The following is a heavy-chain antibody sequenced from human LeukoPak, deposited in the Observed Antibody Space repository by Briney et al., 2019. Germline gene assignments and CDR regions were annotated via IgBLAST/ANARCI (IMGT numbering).Heavy chain of an antibody. V-gene: IGHV3-21*01. CDR3: ARVIGIAAAGTSPDY. CDR2: ISSSSSYI. J-gene: IGHJ4*02. Sequence: GGSLRLSCAAPGFTFSSYSMNLVRQAPGKGLEWVSSISSSSSYIYYADSVKGRFTISRDNAKNSLYLQMNSLRAEDTAVYYCARVIGIAAAGTSPDYWGQGTLVTVSS. CDR1: GFTFSSYS. D-gene: IGHD6-13*01.